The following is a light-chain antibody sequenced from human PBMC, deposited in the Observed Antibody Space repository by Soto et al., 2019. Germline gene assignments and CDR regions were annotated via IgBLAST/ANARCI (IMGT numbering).Light chain of an antibody. CDR3: SAYTTNHTVV. J-gene: IGLJ2*01. V-gene: IGLV2-14*01. CDR1: SSDIGAYNY. Sequence: QSALTQPASVSGSPGQSITISCTGTSSDIGAYNYVSWYQQLPGKAPKLMIYDVDNRPSGVSDRFSGSKSGNTASLTISGLQTEDETDYYCSAYTTNHTVVFGTGTKLTVL. CDR2: DVD.